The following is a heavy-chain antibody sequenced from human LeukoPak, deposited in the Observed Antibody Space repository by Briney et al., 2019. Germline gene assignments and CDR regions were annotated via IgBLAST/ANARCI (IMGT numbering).Heavy chain of an antibody. CDR3: ARNILFAFDI. Sequence: GGSLRLSCAASGLTVSTNYMNWVRQAPGKGLEWVSIIYNDGRTYYADSMKGRFTISRDNSKNTLYLQVNSLRAEDTAMYYCARNILFAFDIWGQGTMVTVSS. CDR2: IYNDGRT. CDR1: GLTVSTNY. J-gene: IGHJ3*02. V-gene: IGHV3-53*01.